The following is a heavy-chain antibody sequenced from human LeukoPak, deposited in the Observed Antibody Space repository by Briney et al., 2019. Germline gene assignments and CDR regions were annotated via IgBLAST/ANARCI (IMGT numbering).Heavy chain of an antibody. V-gene: IGHV3-23*01. CDR3: ARGLHIAAVGIGYYYYGMGV. D-gene: IGHD6-13*01. J-gene: IGHJ6*02. CDR1: GFTFNNYA. CDR2: VSGSGGRT. Sequence: GGSLRLSCAASGFTFNNYAMSWVRQAPGKGLEWVSAVSGSGGRTYYADSVKGRFTISRDNSKNTLDLQMNSVRVEDTAVYYCARGLHIAAVGIGYYYYGMGVWGQGTTVTVSS.